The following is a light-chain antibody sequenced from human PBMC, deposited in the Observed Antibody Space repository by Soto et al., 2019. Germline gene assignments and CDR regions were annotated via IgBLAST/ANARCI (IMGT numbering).Light chain of an antibody. CDR3: QSYDSSLSAL. V-gene: IGLV1-40*01. J-gene: IGLJ3*02. CDR2: GNS. CDR1: SSNIGAGYD. Sequence: QSVLTQPPSVSGAPGQRVTISCTGSSSNIGAGYDVHWYQQLPGTAHNLLIYGNSNRPSGVPDRFSGSKSGTSASLAITGLQAEDEADYYCQSYDSSLSALFGGGTKVTVL.